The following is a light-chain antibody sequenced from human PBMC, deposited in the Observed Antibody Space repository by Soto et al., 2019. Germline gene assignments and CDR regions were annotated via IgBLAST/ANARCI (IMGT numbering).Light chain of an antibody. J-gene: IGKJ2*02. V-gene: IGKV1-39*01. CDR3: EMDYLSLCA. CDR2: ATS. Sequence: DIQMTQSPTSLSASVGDRVTITCRASQNIRSYLNWYQQIPGKAPNLLIYATSILQTGVPSRFSGSGTGTGFTLTINGLQPYFFETSSTEMDYLSLCAFG. CDR1: QNIRSY.